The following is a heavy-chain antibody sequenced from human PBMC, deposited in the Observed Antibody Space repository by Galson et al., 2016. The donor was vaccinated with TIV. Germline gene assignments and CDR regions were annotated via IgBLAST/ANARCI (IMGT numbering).Heavy chain of an antibody. V-gene: IGHV3-30*18. D-gene: IGHD3-3*01. CDR3: VKERLKFWSISLHSFDS. Sequence: SLRLSCAASGFTFNSYGMHWVRQAPGKGLEWAAVISYSGSSKYYLDSVKGRFTISRDNSKNTPYLQMNSLRPEDTAVYYCVKERLKFWSISLHSFDSWGQGTLVTVSS. J-gene: IGHJ4*02. CDR2: ISYSGSSK. CDR1: GFTFNSYG.